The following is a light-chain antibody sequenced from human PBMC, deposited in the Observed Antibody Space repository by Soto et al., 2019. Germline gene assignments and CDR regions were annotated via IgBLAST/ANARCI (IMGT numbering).Light chain of an antibody. Sequence: DIQMTQSPSTLSASVGARVTITCRASQSISSWLAWYQQKPGKAPKLLIYDASSLESGVPSRFSGSGSGTEFTLTISSLQPDDFATYYCQQYNSYQFTFGPGTKVDIK. CDR3: QQYNSYQFT. CDR2: DAS. V-gene: IGKV1-5*01. CDR1: QSISSW. J-gene: IGKJ3*01.